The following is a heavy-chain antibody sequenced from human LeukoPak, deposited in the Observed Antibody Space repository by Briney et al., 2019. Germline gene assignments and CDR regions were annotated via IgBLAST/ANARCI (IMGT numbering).Heavy chain of an antibody. V-gene: IGHV3-30-3*01. CDR2: ISYDGSNK. J-gene: IGHJ4*02. CDR1: GFTFSSYA. CDR3: ARDQGGGVVVLGHYFDY. D-gene: IGHD3-22*01. Sequence: GGSLRLSCAASGFTFSSYAMHWVRQAPGKGLEWVAVISYDGSNKYYADSVKGRFTISRDNSKNTLYLQMNSLRAEDTAVYYCARDQGGGVVVLGHYFDYWGQGTLVTVSS.